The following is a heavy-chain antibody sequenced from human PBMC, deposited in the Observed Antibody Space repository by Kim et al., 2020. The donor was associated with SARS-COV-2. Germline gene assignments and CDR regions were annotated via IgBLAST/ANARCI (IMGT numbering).Heavy chain of an antibody. Sequence: DSVEGRFTVSRDNSQKTLLLQIDSLRAEDTAVYYCAREGHSSGRAGSFDYWGQGTLVTVSS. V-gene: IGHV3-30*01. J-gene: IGHJ4*02. CDR3: AREGHSSGRAGSFDY. D-gene: IGHD6-19*01.